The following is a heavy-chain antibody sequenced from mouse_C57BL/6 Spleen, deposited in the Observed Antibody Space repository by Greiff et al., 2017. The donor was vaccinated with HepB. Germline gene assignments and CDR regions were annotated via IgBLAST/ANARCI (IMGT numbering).Heavy chain of an antibody. J-gene: IGHJ2*01. CDR1: GYTFTSYW. D-gene: IGHD1-1*01. CDR3: AKGDYYGSPYYFDY. CDR2: IYPGSGST. V-gene: IGHV1-55*01. Sequence: VQLQQPGAELVKPGASVKMSCKASGYTFTSYWITWVKQRPGQGLEWIGDIYPGSGSTNYSEKFKSKATLTVDTSSSTAYMQLSSLTSEDSAVYYCAKGDYYGSPYYFDYWGQGTTLTVSS.